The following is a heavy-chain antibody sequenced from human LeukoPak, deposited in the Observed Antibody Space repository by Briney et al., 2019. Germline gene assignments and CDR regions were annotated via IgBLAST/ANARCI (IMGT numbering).Heavy chain of an antibody. J-gene: IGHJ4*02. V-gene: IGHV4-30-2*01. D-gene: IGHD2-21*02. CDR2: IYHSGST. CDR3: ARAGGDYYFDY. Sequence: KASETLSLTCTVSGGSISSGGYYWSWIRQPPGKGLEWIGYIYHSGSTYYNPSLKSRVTISVDRSKNQFSLKLSSVTAADTAVYYCARAGGDYYFDYWGQGTLVTVSS. CDR1: GGSISSGGYY.